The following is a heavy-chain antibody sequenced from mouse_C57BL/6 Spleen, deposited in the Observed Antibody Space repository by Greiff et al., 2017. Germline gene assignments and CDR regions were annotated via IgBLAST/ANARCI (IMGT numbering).Heavy chain of an antibody. V-gene: IGHV1-64*01. CDR1: GYTFTSYW. Sequence: QVQLQQPGAELVKPGASVKLSCKASGYTFTSYWMHWVKQRPGQGLEWIGMIHPNSGSTNYNEKFKSKATLTVDKSSSTAYMQRSSLTSEDSAVYYCAYSNYEDYAMDDWGQGTSVTVSS. J-gene: IGHJ4*01. D-gene: IGHD2-5*01. CDR3: AYSNYEDYAMDD. CDR2: IHPNSGST.